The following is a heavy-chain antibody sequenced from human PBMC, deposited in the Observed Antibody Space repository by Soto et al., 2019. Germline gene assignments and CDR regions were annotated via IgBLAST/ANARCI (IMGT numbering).Heavy chain of an antibody. CDR3: ARDLITGTTKGYNWFDP. CDR2: INAGNGNT. Sequence: GASVKVSCKASGYTFTSYAMHWVRQAPGQRLEWMGWINAGNGNTKYSQKFQGRVTITRDTSASTAYMELSSLRSEDTAVYYCARDLITGTTKGYNWFDPWGQGILVTVS. J-gene: IGHJ5*02. D-gene: IGHD1-20*01. CDR1: GYTFTSYA. V-gene: IGHV1-3*01.